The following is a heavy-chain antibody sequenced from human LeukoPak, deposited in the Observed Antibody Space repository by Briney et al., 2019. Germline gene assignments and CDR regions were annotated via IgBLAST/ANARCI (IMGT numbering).Heavy chain of an antibody. CDR2: ISWNSGSI. D-gene: IGHD5-18*01. Sequence: GGPLRLSCAASGFTFDDYAMHWVRQAPGKGLEWVSGISWNSGSIGCADSVKGRFTISRDNAKNSLYLQMNSLRAEDMALYYCAKESGYSYGFDYWGQGTLVTVSS. J-gene: IGHJ4*02. CDR1: GFTFDDYA. V-gene: IGHV3-9*03. CDR3: AKESGYSYGFDY.